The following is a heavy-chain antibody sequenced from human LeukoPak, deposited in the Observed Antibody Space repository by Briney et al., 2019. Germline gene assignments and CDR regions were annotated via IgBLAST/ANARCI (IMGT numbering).Heavy chain of an antibody. D-gene: IGHD6-6*01. CDR3: ARVGRRSSVYFDY. J-gene: IGHJ4*02. V-gene: IGHV5-51*01. CDR2: IYPGDSDT. Sequence: GESLKVSCKGSGYNFTTYGIGWVRQMPGKGLEWMGIIYPGDSDTTYSPSFQGQVTISADKSISTAYLQWSSLKASDTAMYYCARVGRRSSVYFDYWGQGTLVTVSS. CDR1: GYNFTTYG.